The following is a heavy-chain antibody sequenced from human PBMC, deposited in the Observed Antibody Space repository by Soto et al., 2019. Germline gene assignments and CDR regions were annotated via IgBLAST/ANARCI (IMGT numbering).Heavy chain of an antibody. Sequence: PSETLSLTCTVSAGSISSYYWSWIRQPPGKGLEWIGYIYYSGSTNYNSSLKSRVTISVDTSKNQFSLKLSSVTAADTAVYYCARVAGMLPDGMDVWGQGTTVTVSS. CDR2: IYYSGST. J-gene: IGHJ6*02. CDR3: ARVAGMLPDGMDV. V-gene: IGHV4-59*01. D-gene: IGHD2-15*01. CDR1: AGSISSYY.